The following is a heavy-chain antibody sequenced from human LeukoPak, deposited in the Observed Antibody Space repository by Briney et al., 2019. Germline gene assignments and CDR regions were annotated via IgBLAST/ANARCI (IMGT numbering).Heavy chain of an antibody. J-gene: IGHJ4*02. CDR1: GGSISSYY. Sequence: PSETLSLTCTVSGGSISSYYWSWIRQPPGKGLEWIGNIFYSGSTYYSPSLKSRVTISLDTSRNQFSLKLSSVTAADTAVYYCASGSGSYSYWGQGTLVTVSS. CDR2: IFYSGST. D-gene: IGHD3-10*01. V-gene: IGHV4-59*01. CDR3: ASGSGSYSY.